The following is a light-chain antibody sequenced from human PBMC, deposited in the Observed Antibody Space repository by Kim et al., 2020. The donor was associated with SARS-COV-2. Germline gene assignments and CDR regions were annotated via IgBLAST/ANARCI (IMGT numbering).Light chain of an antibody. Sequence: NFILTQPHSVSESPGKTVTISCTRSSGSIASNYVQWYQQRPGSAPTTVIYEDNQRPSGVPDRFSGSIDSSSNSASLTISGLKTEDEADYYCQSYDSSNPHWVFGGGTQLTVL. V-gene: IGLV6-57*04. CDR3: QSYDSSNPHWV. CDR1: SGSIASNY. J-gene: IGLJ3*02. CDR2: EDN.